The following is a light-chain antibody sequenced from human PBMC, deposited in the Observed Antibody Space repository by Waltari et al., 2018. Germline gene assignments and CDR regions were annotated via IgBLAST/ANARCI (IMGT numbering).Light chain of an antibody. CDR2: GAS. Sequence: ERVMTQSPATLSVSPGERATLYCRASQLVSTSLAWYQQKPGQDPRLLIYGASTRATGIPTRFSGSGSGTEFTLTINSLQSEDFAVYYCTQYNSWPTFGGGTKVEIK. CDR3: TQYNSWPT. V-gene: IGKV3-15*01. CDR1: QLVSTS. J-gene: IGKJ4*01.